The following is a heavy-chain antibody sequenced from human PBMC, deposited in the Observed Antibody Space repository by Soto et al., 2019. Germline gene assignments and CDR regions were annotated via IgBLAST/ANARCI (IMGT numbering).Heavy chain of an antibody. CDR3: ARPRGSYSSGWYTSTYYYYYMDV. D-gene: IGHD6-19*01. V-gene: IGHV4-39*01. J-gene: IGHJ6*03. CDR2: IYYSGST. Sequence: QLQLQESGPGLVKPSETLSLTCTVSGGSISSSSYYWGWIRQPPGKGLEWIGSIYYSGSTYYNPSLKSRVTISVDTSKNQFSLKLSSVTAADTAVYYCARPRGSYSSGWYTSTYYYYYMDVWGKGTTVTVSS. CDR1: GGSISSSSYY.